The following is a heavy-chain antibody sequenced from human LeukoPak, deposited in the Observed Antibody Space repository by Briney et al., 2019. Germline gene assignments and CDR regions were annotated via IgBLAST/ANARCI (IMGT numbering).Heavy chain of an antibody. D-gene: IGHD2-15*01. Sequence: GGSLRLSCAASGFTFDDYAMHWVRQAPGKGLEWISGISWNSGSIGYADSVKGRFTISRDNAKNSLYLQMNSLRAEDTALYYCAKGKLVVAAEFDYWGQGTLVTVSS. CDR3: AKGKLVVAAEFDY. CDR2: ISWNSGSI. CDR1: GFTFDDYA. J-gene: IGHJ4*02. V-gene: IGHV3-9*01.